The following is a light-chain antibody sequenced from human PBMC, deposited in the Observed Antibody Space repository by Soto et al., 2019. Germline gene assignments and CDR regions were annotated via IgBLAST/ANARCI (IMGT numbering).Light chain of an antibody. J-gene: IGKJ2*01. Sequence: DIGMTQSPATLSVSPGERATLSCRASQTVYTNLAWYQQKPGQAPRLLIYGASARAAGIPDRFSGSGSGTEFTLTISSLQSEDFAVYYCQHYNNWPFAFGQGTKLEIK. CDR1: QTVYTN. CDR2: GAS. V-gene: IGKV3-15*01. CDR3: QHYNNWPFA.